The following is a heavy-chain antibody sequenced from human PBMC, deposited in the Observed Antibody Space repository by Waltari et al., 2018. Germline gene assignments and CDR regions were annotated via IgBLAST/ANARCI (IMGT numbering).Heavy chain of an antibody. V-gene: IGHV3-30*02. J-gene: IGHJ5*02. CDR1: GFTFSSYG. Sequence: QVQLVESGGGVVQPGGSLRLSCAASGFTFSSYGMHWVRQAPGKGLELVSFIRYDGSNKYYADSVKGRFTISRDNSKNTLYLQMNSLRAEDTAVYYCAKEGSYYWFYPWGQGTLVTVSS. D-gene: IGHD1-26*01. CDR3: AKEGSYYWFYP. CDR2: IRYDGSNK.